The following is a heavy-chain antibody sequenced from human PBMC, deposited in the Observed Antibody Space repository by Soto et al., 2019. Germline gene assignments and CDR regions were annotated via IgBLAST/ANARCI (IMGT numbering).Heavy chain of an antibody. V-gene: IGHV3-49*03. CDR3: TRGYYYDSSGYYYAHDAFDI. D-gene: IGHD3-22*01. CDR1: GFTFGDYA. J-gene: IGHJ3*02. Sequence: GSLRLSCTASGFTFGDYAMSWFRQAPGKGLEWVGFIRSKAYGGTTEYAASVKGRFTISRDDSKSIAYLQMNSLKTEDTAVYYCTRGYYYDSSGYYYAHDAFDIWGQGTMVTVSS. CDR2: IRSKAYGGTT.